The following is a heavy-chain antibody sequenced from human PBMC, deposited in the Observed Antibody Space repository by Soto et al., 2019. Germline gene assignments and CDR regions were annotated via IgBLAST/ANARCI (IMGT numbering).Heavy chain of an antibody. CDR1: GGSISSYY. CDR3: ARSRSDPYIAAAGYDY. V-gene: IGHV4-59*01. CDR2: IYYSGST. J-gene: IGHJ4*02. Sequence: PSETLSLTCTVSGGSISSYYWSWIRQPPGKGLEWIGYIYYSGSTNYNPSLKSRVTISVDTSKNQFSLKLSSVTAADTAVYYCARSRSDPYIAAAGYDYWGQGTLVTVSS. D-gene: IGHD6-13*01.